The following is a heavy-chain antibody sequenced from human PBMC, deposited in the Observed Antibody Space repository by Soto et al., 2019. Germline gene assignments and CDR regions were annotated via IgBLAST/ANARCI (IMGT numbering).Heavy chain of an antibody. V-gene: IGHV3-23*01. CDR3: AKDLGGIAAADPLDY. Sequence: PGGSLRLSCAASGFTFSSYAMSWVRQAPGKGLEWVSAISGSGGSTYYADSVKGRFTISRDNSKNTLYLQMNSLRAEDAAVYYCAKDLGGIAAADPLDYWGQGTLVTVSS. CDR2: ISGSGGST. D-gene: IGHD6-13*01. CDR1: GFTFSSYA. J-gene: IGHJ4*02.